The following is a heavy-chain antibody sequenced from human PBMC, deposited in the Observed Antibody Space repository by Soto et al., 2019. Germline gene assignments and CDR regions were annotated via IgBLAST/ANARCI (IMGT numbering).Heavy chain of an antibody. Sequence: QVQLVQSGAEVKRPGSSVKVSCKASGDTFTFYSINWVRQAPGLGLEWMGRINPILSMSNYAQRFQGRVTLTSDEXTSTAYMELSSLRSEDTAIYYCASSYGSGYRAFDYWGQGALVTVSS. D-gene: IGHD3-10*01. V-gene: IGHV1-69*02. CDR3: ASSYGSGYRAFDY. CDR1: GDTFTFYS. CDR2: INPILSMS. J-gene: IGHJ4*02.